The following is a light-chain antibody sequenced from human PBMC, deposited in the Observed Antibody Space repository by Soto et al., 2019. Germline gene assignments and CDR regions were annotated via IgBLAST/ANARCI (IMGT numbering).Light chain of an antibody. Sequence: DIQMTQSPSTLSASVGDRVTITCRASQSVSGSLAWYQQQPGKAPKLLIYDVSNLESGVPSRFSAFESGTEFTLSISSLQPDDFGTYYCQQFYMGWTFGQGTRVDLK. V-gene: IGKV1-5*01. CDR1: QSVSGS. CDR3: QQFYMGWT. CDR2: DVS. J-gene: IGKJ1*01.